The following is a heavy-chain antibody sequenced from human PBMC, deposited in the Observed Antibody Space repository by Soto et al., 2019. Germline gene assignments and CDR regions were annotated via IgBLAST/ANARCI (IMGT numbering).Heavy chain of an antibody. CDR1: GYSISSYS. CDR2: VYPSGHT. CDR3: ARESGENWSYEAY. D-gene: IGHD1-7*01. J-gene: IGHJ4*02. V-gene: IGHV4-4*07. Sequence: SESLSLPCSVSGYSISSYSWNWIRQTAGRGLEWIGRVYPSGHTQYRSSFETRVTVSVDMSTNQFFLELRSVTAADTAVYYCARESGENWSYEAYWGQGTQVTVSS.